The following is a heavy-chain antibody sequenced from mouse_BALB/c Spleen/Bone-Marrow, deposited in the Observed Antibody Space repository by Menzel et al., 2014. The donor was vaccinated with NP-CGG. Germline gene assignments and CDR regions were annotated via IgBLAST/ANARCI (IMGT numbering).Heavy chain of an antibody. CDR1: GFTFSSFG. Sequence: EVMLVESGGGLVQPGGSRKLSCAASGFTFSSFGMHWVRRAPEKGLEWVAYISSGSSTVYYADKVMGRFTISRDNPKNTLFLQMTSLRSEDTAMYYCARSGSSSGYFDYWGQGTTLTVSS. CDR2: ISSGSSTV. CDR3: ARSGSSSGYFDY. J-gene: IGHJ2*01. V-gene: IGHV5-17*02. D-gene: IGHD1-1*01.